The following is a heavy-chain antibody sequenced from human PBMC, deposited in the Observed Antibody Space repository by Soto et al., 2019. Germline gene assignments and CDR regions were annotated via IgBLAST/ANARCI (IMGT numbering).Heavy chain of an antibody. D-gene: IGHD4-17*01. J-gene: IGHJ4*02. Sequence: TSETLSLTCSVSGDSISNLDYFWAWIRQPPGQALEWIGYVYYSGTTNYNPSLKSRVTISVDLSKNQFSLRLSSVTTADTALYYCARTTAVPNTLRSRYFFDYWGQGTLVTVSS. V-gene: IGHV4-61*05. CDR3: ARTTAVPNTLRSRYFFDY. CDR1: GDSISNLDYF. CDR2: VYYSGTT.